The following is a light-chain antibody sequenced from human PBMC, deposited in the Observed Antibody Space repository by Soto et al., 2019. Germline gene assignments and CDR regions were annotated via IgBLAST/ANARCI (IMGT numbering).Light chain of an antibody. V-gene: IGKV1-33*01. CDR2: DAS. J-gene: IGKJ4*01. CDR3: QQYDNLPLT. Sequence: DVQMTQSPSSLSASVGDRVTITCQASQDISNYLNWYQQKPGKAPKLPIYDASNLETGVPSRFSGSGSGTDFTFTISSLQPEDIATYYCQQYDNLPLTFGGGTNVDIK. CDR1: QDISNY.